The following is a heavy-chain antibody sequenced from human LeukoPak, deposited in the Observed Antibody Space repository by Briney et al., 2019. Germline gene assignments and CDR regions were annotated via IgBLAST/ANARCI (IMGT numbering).Heavy chain of an antibody. CDR1: GGSISSSSYY. J-gene: IGHJ6*03. D-gene: IGHD5-18*01. Sequence: SETLSLTCTVSGGSISSSSYYWSWIRQPPGKGLEWIGEINHSGSTNYNPSLKTRVTISVDTSQNQFSLKLRSVTAADTAVYYCARTTEGGYTYGYFYYYYMDVWGKGTTVTISS. CDR3: ARTTEGGYTYGYFYYYYMDV. V-gene: IGHV4-39*07. CDR2: INHSGST.